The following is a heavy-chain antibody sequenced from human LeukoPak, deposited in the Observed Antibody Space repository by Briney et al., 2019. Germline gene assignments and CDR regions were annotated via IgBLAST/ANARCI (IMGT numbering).Heavy chain of an antibody. CDR3: ARDDSAWYAY. Sequence: GGSLRLSCAASGFMFRSYSMNWVRQAPGKGLEWVSSISSSSSYIFYADSVKGRFTISRDNAKNSLYLQMNSLRAEDTAVYYCARDDSAWYAYWGPGTLVTVSS. V-gene: IGHV3-21*01. CDR1: GFMFRSYS. J-gene: IGHJ4*02. CDR2: ISSSSSYI. D-gene: IGHD6-19*01.